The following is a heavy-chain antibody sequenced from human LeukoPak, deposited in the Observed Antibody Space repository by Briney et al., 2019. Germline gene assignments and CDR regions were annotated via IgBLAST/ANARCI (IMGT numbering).Heavy chain of an antibody. V-gene: IGHV4-4*07. CDR3: ARRGFGELTANDY. J-gene: IGHJ4*02. D-gene: IGHD3-10*01. CDR2: ISTTGST. Sequence: PSETLSLTCTVSGASISDYYWSWTRQSAGKGLEWIGRISTTGSTYYNPSFQSRVTMSADPSKTLFFLRLRSVTAADTAVYYCARRGFGELTANDYWGQGTLVTVSS. CDR1: GASISDYY.